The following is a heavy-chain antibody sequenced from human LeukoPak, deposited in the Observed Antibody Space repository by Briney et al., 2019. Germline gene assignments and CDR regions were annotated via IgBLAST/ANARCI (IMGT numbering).Heavy chain of an antibody. D-gene: IGHD2-2*01. J-gene: IGHJ4*02. V-gene: IGHV4-59*08. CDR2: IHYTGST. CDR1: GGSISGYY. CDR3: ARLSKDTVVLPAAMAHYFDY. Sequence: PSETLSLTCTVSGGSISGYYWSWIRQPPGQGLQFIGYIHYTGSTNYNPSLESRVTLSVDTSKNQCSLKLRSVTAADTAVYYCARLSKDTVVLPAAMAHYFDYWGQGTLVTVSS.